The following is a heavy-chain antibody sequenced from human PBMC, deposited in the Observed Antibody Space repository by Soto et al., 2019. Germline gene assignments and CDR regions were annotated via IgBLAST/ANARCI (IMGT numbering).Heavy chain of an antibody. CDR1: GGSISSYY. D-gene: IGHD2-15*01. CDR3: ARHGCSGGSCSRYYYYYYYYMDV. Sequence: PSETLSLTCTVSGGSISSYYWSWIRQPPGKGLEWIGYIYYSGSTNYNPSLKSRVTISVDTSKNQFSLKLSSVTAADTAVYYCARHGCSGGSCSRYYYYYYYYMDVWGKGTTVTVSS. CDR2: IYYSGST. J-gene: IGHJ6*03. V-gene: IGHV4-59*08.